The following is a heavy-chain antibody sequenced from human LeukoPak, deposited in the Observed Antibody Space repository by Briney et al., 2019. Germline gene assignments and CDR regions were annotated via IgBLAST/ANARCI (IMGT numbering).Heavy chain of an antibody. D-gene: IGHD5-12*01. CDR1: GYSISSGYY. CDR3: ARLGGYTLYYFDY. V-gene: IGHV4-38-2*01. J-gene: IGHJ4*02. CDR2: IYHSGST. Sequence: SETLSLTCAVSGYSISSGYYWGWIRQPPGKGLEWIGSIYHSGSTYYNPSLKSRVTISVDTSKNQFSLKLSSVTAAETAVYYCARLGGYTLYYFDYWGQGTLVTVSS.